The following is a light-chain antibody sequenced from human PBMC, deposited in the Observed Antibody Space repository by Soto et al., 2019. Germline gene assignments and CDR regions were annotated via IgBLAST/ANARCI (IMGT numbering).Light chain of an antibody. CDR3: QQYNNWPPDRT. V-gene: IGKV3-15*01. J-gene: IGKJ1*01. CDR1: QSVTSN. CDR2: GAS. Sequence: EIVMTQSPATLSVSPGERATLSGRASQSVTSNLDWYQQKPGQAPRLLIYGASTRATGIPARFSGSGSGTEFTLTISSLQSEDFAIYFCQQYNNWPPDRTFGQGTKVEIK.